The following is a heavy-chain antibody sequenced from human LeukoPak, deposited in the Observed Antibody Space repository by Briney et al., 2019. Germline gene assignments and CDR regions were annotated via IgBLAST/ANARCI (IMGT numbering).Heavy chain of an antibody. CDR1: GGSFSGYY. J-gene: IGHJ4*02. D-gene: IGHD6-13*01. Sequence: SETLSLTCAVYGGSFSGYYWSWIRQPPGKGLEWIGYIYYSGSTNYNPSLKSRVTISVDTSKNQFSLKLSSVTAADTAVYYCARLYSSSWYTSYYFDYWGQGTLVTVSS. CDR3: ARLYSSSWYTSYYFDY. V-gene: IGHV4-59*01. CDR2: IYYSGST.